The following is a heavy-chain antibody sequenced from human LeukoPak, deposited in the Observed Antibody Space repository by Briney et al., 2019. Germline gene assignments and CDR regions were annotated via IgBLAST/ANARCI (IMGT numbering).Heavy chain of an antibody. J-gene: IGHJ5*02. CDR1: GGSISSSSYY. Sequence: SETLSLTCTVSGGSISSSSYYWGWIRQPPGKGLEWIGSIYYSGSTYYNPSLKSRVTISVDTSKNQFSLKLSSVTAADTAVYYCARWIAAAGRNNWFDPWGQGTLVTVSS. CDR2: IYYSGST. V-gene: IGHV4-39*07. D-gene: IGHD6-13*01. CDR3: ARWIAAAGRNNWFDP.